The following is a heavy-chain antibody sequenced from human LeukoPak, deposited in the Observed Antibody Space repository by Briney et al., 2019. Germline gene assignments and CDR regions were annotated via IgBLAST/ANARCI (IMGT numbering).Heavy chain of an antibody. D-gene: IGHD3-9*01. CDR2: IIPIFGTA. V-gene: IGHV1-69*01. J-gene: IGHJ4*02. CDR3: AREDILTGYIGY. CDR1: GGTFSSYA. Sequence: ASVKVSCKASGGTFSSYAISWVRQAPGQGLEWMGGIIPIFGTANYAQNFQGRVTITADESTRTAYMELSSLRSEDTAVYYCAREDILTGYIGYWGRGTLVSVSS.